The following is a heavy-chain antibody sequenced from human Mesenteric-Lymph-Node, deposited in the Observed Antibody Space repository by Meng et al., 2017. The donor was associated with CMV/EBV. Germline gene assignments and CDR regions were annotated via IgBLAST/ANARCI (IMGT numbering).Heavy chain of an antibody. Sequence: ASVKVSCKASGYTFTDYYIHWLRQAPGQGPEWMGVLNPSGGRTYYTQKLQGRLTMTWDTSTSTVYMELSSLRSEDTAIYYCARGDCRSSSCYFFDYWGQGTLVTVSS. J-gene: IGHJ4*02. D-gene: IGHD2-2*01. CDR3: ARGDCRSSSCYFFDY. V-gene: IGHV1-46*01. CDR1: GYTFTDYY. CDR2: LNPSGGRT.